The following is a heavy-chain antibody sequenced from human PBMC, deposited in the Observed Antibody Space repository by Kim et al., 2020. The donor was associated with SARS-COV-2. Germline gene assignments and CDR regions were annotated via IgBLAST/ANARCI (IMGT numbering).Heavy chain of an antibody. J-gene: IGHJ4*02. D-gene: IGHD3-3*01. V-gene: IGHV3-11*06. CDR3: ARDAQGGCGYNFWFDF. Sequence: DSVKGRFTISRDDAKNSVSLQMNALRADDTAIYYCARDAQGGCGYNFWFDFWGQGTRVTVSS.